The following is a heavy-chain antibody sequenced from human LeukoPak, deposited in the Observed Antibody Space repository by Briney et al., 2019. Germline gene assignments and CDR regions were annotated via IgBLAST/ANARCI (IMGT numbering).Heavy chain of an antibody. CDR3: AREMGILSPFDY. Sequence: ASVKVSCKAYGYTFNTFGISWVRQAPGQGLEWMGWISANNGNTNYAQKLQGRVTMTTDTSTRTAYMELRSLRSDDTAVYYCAREMGILSPFDYWGQGTLVTVSS. CDR1: GYTFNTFG. D-gene: IGHD7-27*01. CDR2: ISANNGNT. J-gene: IGHJ4*02. V-gene: IGHV1-18*01.